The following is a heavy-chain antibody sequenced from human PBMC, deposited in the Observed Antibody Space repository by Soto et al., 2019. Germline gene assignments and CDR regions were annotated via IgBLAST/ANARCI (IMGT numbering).Heavy chain of an antibody. CDR3: ARTVYYLVDY. Sequence: SQTLSLTCAISGDSVSSKNAAWHWIRQSPSRGLEWLGRTYYRSKWSSNYAVSVKSRITISPDTSKNQFSLQLRSVTPDDTAMYYCARTVYYLVDYWGQGTLVTVSS. CDR1: GDSVSSKNAA. J-gene: IGHJ4*02. D-gene: IGHD3-16*01. CDR2: TYYRSKWSS. V-gene: IGHV6-1*01.